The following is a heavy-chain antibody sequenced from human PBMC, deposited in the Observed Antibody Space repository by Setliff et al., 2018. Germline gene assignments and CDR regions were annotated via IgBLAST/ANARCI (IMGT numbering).Heavy chain of an antibody. CDR2: ISGSAQTT. D-gene: IGHD6-19*01. CDR3: ATRAVGITVALKRPLDH. Sequence: PGGSLRLSCAASGFTFSSYAITWVRQAPGKGLEWVSMISGSAQTTYYAVSVKGRFTISRDNSMNTVYLQMNSLRADDTAVYYCATRAVGITVALKRPLDHWGQGTLVTVSS. V-gene: IGHV3-23*01. J-gene: IGHJ4*02. CDR1: GFTFSSYA.